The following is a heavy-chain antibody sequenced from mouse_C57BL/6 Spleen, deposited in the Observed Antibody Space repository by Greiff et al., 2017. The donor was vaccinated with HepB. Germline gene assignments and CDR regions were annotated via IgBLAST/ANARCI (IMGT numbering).Heavy chain of an antibody. D-gene: IGHD2-4*01. CDR3: ARSRFDDYVSDY. CDR1: GYTFTDYY. J-gene: IGHJ2*01. Sequence: VQLQQSGPELVKPGASVKISCKASGYTFTDYYMNWVKQSHGKSLEWIGDINPNNGGTSYNQKFKGKATLTVDKSSSTAYMELRSLTSEDSAVYYCARSRFDDYVSDYWGQGTTLTVSS. CDR2: INPNNGGT. V-gene: IGHV1-26*01.